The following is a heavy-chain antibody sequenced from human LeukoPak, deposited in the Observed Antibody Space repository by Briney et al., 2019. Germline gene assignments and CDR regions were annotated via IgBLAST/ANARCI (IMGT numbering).Heavy chain of an antibody. J-gene: IGHJ6*03. CDR2: ISYDGNKK. Sequence: PGRSLRLSCAASGFTFSNYAMHWVRQAPGKGLEWVAVISYDGNKKYYADSVKGRFTISRDNSKNTLYLQMNSLRPDDTAVYYCASSYPNLYYYYMDVWGKGTTVTVSS. CDR3: ASSYPNLYYYYMDV. CDR1: GFTFSNYA. V-gene: IGHV3-30*04.